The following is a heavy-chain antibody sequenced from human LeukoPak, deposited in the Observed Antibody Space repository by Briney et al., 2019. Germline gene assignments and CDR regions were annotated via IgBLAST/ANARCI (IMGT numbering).Heavy chain of an antibody. CDR1: GFTFSNYG. D-gene: IGHD6-13*01. CDR2: IWYDGSNK. V-gene: IGHV3-33*06. J-gene: IGHJ4*02. Sequence: GRSLRLSCAASGFTFSNYGMHWVRQAPGKGLEWVAVIWYDGSNKYYADSVKGRFTISRDNSKNTLYLQMNSLRAEDTAVYYCAKDVKAGSAAGTVDYWGQGTLVTVSS. CDR3: AKDVKAGSAAGTVDY.